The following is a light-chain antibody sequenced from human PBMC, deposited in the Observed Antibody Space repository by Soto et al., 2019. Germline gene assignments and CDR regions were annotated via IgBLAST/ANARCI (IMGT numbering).Light chain of an antibody. Sequence: EIVLTQSPGTLSLSPGERATLSCRASQTINNNYLGWYQQKPGQAPRLVIYGASNRATGIPARFSGSGSGTDFTLTISSLEPEDFAVYYCHQRQYWPPITFGQGTRLEIK. CDR2: GAS. CDR1: QTINNNY. CDR3: HQRQYWPPIT. J-gene: IGKJ5*01. V-gene: IGKV3-11*01.